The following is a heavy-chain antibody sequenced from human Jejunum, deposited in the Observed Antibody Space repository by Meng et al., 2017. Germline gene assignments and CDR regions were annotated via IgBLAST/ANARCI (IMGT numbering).Heavy chain of an antibody. CDR3: ARGGLNQYCGSDCYGY. CDR1: GFTFNTYS. V-gene: IGHV3-33*05. CDR2: ISYDGNK. D-gene: IGHD2-21*01. Sequence: GGSLRLSCAASGFTFNTYSMHWVRQAPGKGLEWVALISYDGNKYYRDSVKGRFTISRDNSKNTLDLQMDHLRAEDTAMYYCARGGLNQYCGSDCYGYWGQGTLVTVSS. J-gene: IGHJ4*02.